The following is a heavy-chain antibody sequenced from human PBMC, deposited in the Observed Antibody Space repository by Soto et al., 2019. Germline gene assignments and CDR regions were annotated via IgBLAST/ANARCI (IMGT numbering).Heavy chain of an antibody. J-gene: IGHJ5*02. D-gene: IGHD3-22*01. CDR3: AAVTETSGYYYGYH. V-gene: IGHV1-58*01. CDR1: GFTLISSA. Sequence: GASVKVSCKASGFTLISSAVQWVRQARGQRLEWIGWIIVASGNTNYAQKFQERVTITRDTSTGTAYMELSSLRSEDTAVYYCAAVTETSGYYYGYHWGQGTLVAVSS. CDR2: IIVASGNT.